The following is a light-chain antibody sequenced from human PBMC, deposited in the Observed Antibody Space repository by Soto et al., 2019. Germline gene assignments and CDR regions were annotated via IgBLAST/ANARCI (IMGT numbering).Light chain of an antibody. CDR1: QSVSSN. CDR2: GAS. J-gene: IGKJ4*01. CDR3: QQYDNWPLT. Sequence: EIVMTQSPATLSVSPGERATLSCRASQSVSSNLAWYQQKSSQTPRLLIYGASTRATDIPARFSGGGSGTEFTLTISSLQSEDFAVYYCQQYDNWPLTFGRGTKVEI. V-gene: IGKV3-15*01.